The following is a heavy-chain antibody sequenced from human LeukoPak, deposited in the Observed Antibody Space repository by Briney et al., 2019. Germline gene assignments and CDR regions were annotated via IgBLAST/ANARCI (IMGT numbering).Heavy chain of an antibody. D-gene: IGHD2-15*01. CDR3: ARDRVVVVVAATLEADY. CDR2: IYHSGST. Sequence: SQTLSLTCTVSGGSISSGDYYWSWIRQPPGKGLEWIGYIYHSGSTYYNPSLKSRVTISVDRSKNQFSLKLSSVTAADTAVYYCARDRVVVVVAATLEADYWGQGTLVTVSS. CDR1: GGSISSGDYY. V-gene: IGHV4-30-2*01. J-gene: IGHJ4*02.